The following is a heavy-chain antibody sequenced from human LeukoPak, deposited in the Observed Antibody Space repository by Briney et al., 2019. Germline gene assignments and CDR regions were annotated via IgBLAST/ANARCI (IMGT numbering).Heavy chain of an antibody. CDR2: ISSSGSTI. V-gene: IGHV3-48*03. Sequence: PGGSLRLSCAASEFTFSSYEMNWVRHAPGKGLEWVSYISSSGSTIYYVDSVKGRFTISRDNAKNSLYLQMNSLRAEDTGVYYCARGSVMYYNILTSRYYYGMDVWGQGTTVTVSS. CDR1: EFTFSSYE. D-gene: IGHD3-9*01. J-gene: IGHJ6*02. CDR3: ARGSVMYYNILTSRYYYGMDV.